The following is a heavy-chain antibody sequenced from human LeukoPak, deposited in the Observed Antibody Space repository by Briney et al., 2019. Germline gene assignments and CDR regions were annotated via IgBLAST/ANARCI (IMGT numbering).Heavy chain of an antibody. CDR2: ISSSSSYI. V-gene: IGHV3-21*04. CDR1: GFTFSSYS. Sequence: GGSLRLSCAASGFTFSSYSMNWVRQAPGKGLEWVSSISSSSSYIYYADSVKGRFTISRDNAKNTLYLQMNSLRSEDTAVYYCARDNSVRDEAWWFNPWGQGTLVTVSS. CDR3: ARDNSVRDEAWWFNP. D-gene: IGHD5-24*01. J-gene: IGHJ5*02.